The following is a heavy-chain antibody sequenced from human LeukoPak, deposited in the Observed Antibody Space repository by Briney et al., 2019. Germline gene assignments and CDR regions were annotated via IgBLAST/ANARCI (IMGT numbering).Heavy chain of an antibody. J-gene: IGHJ4*02. Sequence: SETLSLTCAVSGGSISSGGYSWSWIRQPPGKGLEWIGYSYHSGSTYYNPSLKSRVTISVDRSKNQFSLKLSSVTAADTAVYYCARGPYDFWSGYYLNYFDYWGQGTLVTVSS. CDR2: SYHSGST. D-gene: IGHD3-3*01. CDR3: ARGPYDFWSGYYLNYFDY. V-gene: IGHV4-30-2*01. CDR1: GGSISSGGYS.